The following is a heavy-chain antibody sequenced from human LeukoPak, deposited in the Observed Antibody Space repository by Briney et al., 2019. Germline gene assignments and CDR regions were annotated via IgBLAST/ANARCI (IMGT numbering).Heavy chain of an antibody. CDR1: GFTFSRHW. V-gene: IGHV3-73*01. J-gene: IGHJ4*02. CDR3: TSTVDGRYYFDY. D-gene: IGHD4-23*01. CDR2: IRSKANSYAT. Sequence: GGSLRLSCAASGFTFSRHWMHWVRQASGKGLEWVGRIRSKANSYATAYAASVKGRFTISRDDSKNTAYLQMNSLKTEDTAVYYCTSTVDGRYYFDYWGQGTLVTVSS.